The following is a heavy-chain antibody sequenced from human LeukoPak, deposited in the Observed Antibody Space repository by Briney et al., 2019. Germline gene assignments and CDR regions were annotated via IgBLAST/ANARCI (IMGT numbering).Heavy chain of an antibody. V-gene: IGHV3-13*04. CDR2: INPAGDT. D-gene: IGHD2-15*01. J-gene: IGHJ6*02. CDR3: ARGDCTGGSCSSMDV. Sequence: SGGSLRLSCAASGFTFSTYDMHWVRQAPGKGLEWVSGINPAGDTYYPGSVKGRFTISREDAKNSFYLQMNSLRAGDTAVYYCARGDCTGGSCSSMDVWGQGTTVTVSS. CDR1: GFTFSTYD.